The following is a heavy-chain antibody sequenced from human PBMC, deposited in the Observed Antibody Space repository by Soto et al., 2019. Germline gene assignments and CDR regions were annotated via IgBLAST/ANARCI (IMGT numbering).Heavy chain of an antibody. CDR1: GFTFSSYA. CDR2: ISGSGGST. V-gene: IGHV3-23*01. J-gene: IGHJ5*02. CDR3: AKGGYSGSYYVDWFDP. D-gene: IGHD1-26*01. Sequence: GGSLRLSCAASGFTFSSYAMSWVRQAPGKGLEWVSAISGSGGSTYYADSVKGRFTISRDNSKNTLYLQMNSLRAEDTAVYYCAKGGYSGSYYVDWFDPWGQGTLVTVSS.